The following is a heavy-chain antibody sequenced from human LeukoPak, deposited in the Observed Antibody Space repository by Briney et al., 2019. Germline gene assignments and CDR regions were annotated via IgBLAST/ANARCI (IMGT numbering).Heavy chain of an antibody. CDR3: ARGFYDYVWGSYRSDAFDI. CDR1: GGSISRYY. Sequence: SETLSLTCTVPGGSISRYYWSWIRPPAGKGLGWIGRIYTSGSTNYNPSLRSRVTMSVDTSKNPFSLKLSSVTAADTAVYYCARGFYDYVWGSYRSDAFDIWGQGTMVTVSS. J-gene: IGHJ3*02. D-gene: IGHD3-16*02. CDR2: IYTSGST. V-gene: IGHV4-4*07.